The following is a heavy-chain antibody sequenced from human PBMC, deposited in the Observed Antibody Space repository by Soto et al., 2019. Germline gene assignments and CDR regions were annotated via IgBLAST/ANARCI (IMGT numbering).Heavy chain of an antibody. V-gene: IGHV1-2*02. D-gene: IGHD3-10*01. CDR1: GYTFTGYY. Sequence: VASVKVSCKASGYTFTGYYMHWVRQAPGQGLEWMGWINPNSGGTNYAQKFQGRVTMTRDTSISTAYMELSRLRSDDTAVYYCARDEGRITMVRGVINYYYGMDVWGQGTTVTVSS. CDR2: INPNSGGT. J-gene: IGHJ6*02. CDR3: ARDEGRITMVRGVINYYYGMDV.